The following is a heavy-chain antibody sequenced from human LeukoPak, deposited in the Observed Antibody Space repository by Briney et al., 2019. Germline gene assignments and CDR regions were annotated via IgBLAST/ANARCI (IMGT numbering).Heavy chain of an antibody. D-gene: IGHD1-26*01. CDR3: AIAISGVGATSGAFDI. Sequence: GESLKISCKGSGYNFTSYWISWVRQMPGKGLEWMGIIYLGDSDTRYSPSFQGQVTISADKSISTAYLQWSSLKASDTAMYYCAIAISGVGATSGAFDIWGQGTMVTVSS. J-gene: IGHJ3*02. CDR2: IYLGDSDT. V-gene: IGHV5-51*01. CDR1: GYNFTSYW.